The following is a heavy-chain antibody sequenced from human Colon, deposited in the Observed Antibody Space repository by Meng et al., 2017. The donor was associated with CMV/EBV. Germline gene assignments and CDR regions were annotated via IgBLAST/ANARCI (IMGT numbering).Heavy chain of an antibody. D-gene: IGHD2-2*01. J-gene: IGHJ5*02. CDR1: CYISIDYY. Sequence: ASALVSCKASCYISIDYYLHWVRQAPGQGLEWLGWINPNGGGTDYAQTFQGRVLMTWDASVTTAYLELYRLTTDDTAVYYCARVKCGATSCSQVLDPWGQGTLVTVSS. CDR3: ARVKCGATSCSQVLDP. CDR2: INPNGGGT. V-gene: IGHV1-2*02.